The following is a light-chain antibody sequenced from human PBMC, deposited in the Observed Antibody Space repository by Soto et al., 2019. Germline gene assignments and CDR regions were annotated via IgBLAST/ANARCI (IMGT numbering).Light chain of an antibody. V-gene: IGLV2-14*03. Sequence: QSALTQPASVSGSPGQSITISCTGTISDVGSYNYVSWYQQYPGKAPKLMIYDVSTRPSGVSDRFSGSKSGNTASLTISGLRAEDEADYYCGSCTTSSNYVFGTGTKVTVL. J-gene: IGLJ1*01. CDR1: ISDVGSYNY. CDR2: DVS. CDR3: GSCTTSSNYV.